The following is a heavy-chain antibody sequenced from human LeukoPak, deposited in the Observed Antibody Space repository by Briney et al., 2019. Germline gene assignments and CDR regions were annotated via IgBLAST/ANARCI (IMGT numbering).Heavy chain of an antibody. Sequence: GRSLRLSCAVSGFTFSTYGIGWVRHAPGKGLEWVAVIWNDGSNKYNADSVKGRFTISRDNSKNTLYLQMNSLRAEDTAVYYCARDPGFGSSWYVDYWGQGTLVTVSS. V-gene: IGHV3-33*01. CDR2: IWNDGSNK. D-gene: IGHD6-13*01. CDR1: GFTFSTYG. CDR3: ARDPGFGSSWYVDY. J-gene: IGHJ4*02.